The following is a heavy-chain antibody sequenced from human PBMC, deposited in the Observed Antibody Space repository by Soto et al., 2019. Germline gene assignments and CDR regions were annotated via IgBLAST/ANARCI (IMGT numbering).Heavy chain of an antibody. CDR3: ARGYYYFDY. J-gene: IGHJ4*02. D-gene: IGHD1-20*01. CDR1: GFTFSTYW. CDR2: IKQDGSEK. Sequence: EVQLVESGGGLVQPGGSLRLSCAASGFTFSTYWMTWVRQAPGKGLEWVANIKQDGSEKYYVDSVKGRFTISRDNAKNSRSLQMNSLRAEDTAVYYCARGYYYFDYWGQGVLVTVSS. V-gene: IGHV3-7*05.